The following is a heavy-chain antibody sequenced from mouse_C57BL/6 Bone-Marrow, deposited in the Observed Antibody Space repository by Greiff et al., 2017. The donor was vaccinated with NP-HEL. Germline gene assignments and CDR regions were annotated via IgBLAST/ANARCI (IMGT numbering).Heavy chain of an antibody. CDR2: IHPNSGST. CDR3: ARFLYYYGSSYLYYFDY. CDR1: GYTFTSYW. Sequence: VQLQQPGAELVKPGASVKLSCKASGYTFTSYWMHWVKQRPGQGLEWIGMIHPNSGSTNYNEKFKSKATLTVDKSSSTAYMQLSSLTSEDSAVYYCARFLYYYGSSYLYYFDYWGQGTTLTVSS. V-gene: IGHV1-64*01. D-gene: IGHD1-1*01. J-gene: IGHJ2*01.